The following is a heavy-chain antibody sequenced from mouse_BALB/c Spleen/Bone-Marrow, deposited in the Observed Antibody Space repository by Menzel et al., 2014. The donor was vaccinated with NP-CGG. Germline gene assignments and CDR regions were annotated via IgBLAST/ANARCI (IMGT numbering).Heavy chain of an antibody. V-gene: IGHV1-69*02. D-gene: IGHD4-1*01. CDR1: GYTFTSYW. Sequence: QVQLQQSGAELVKPGAPVKLSCKASGYTFTSYWMNWVKQRPGRGLEWFGRIDPSDSETHYNQKFKDKATLTVDKSSSTAYIQLSSLTSEDSAVYYCARNWVYFDYWGQGTTLTVSS. CDR2: IDPSDSET. CDR3: ARNWVYFDY. J-gene: IGHJ2*01.